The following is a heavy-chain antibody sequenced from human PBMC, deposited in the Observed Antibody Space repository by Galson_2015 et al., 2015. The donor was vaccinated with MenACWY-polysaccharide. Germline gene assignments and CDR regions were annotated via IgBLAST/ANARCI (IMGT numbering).Heavy chain of an antibody. CDR3: GRVSGHFYYYDSGDLKQGPSDM. V-gene: IGHV3-23*01. CDR2: IPGNGATT. J-gene: IGHJ3*02. Sequence: SLRLSCAASGFTFSNYGMSWVRQAPGKAPEWVSGIPGNGATTKYADSVKGRFTVSRDNARNTLYLLMNNLRAEDTAVYYCGRVSGHFYYYDSGDLKQGPSDMWGRGTMVTVSS. D-gene: IGHD3-16*01. CDR1: GFTFSNYG.